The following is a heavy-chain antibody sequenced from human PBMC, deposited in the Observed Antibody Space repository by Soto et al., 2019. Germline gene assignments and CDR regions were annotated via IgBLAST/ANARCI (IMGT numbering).Heavy chain of an antibody. D-gene: IGHD5-18*01. J-gene: IGHJ6*02. CDR1: GGTFSSYA. CDR2: IIPIFGTA. CDR3: ARDMDTAMVKGYYGMDV. Sequence: QVQLAQSGAEVKKPGSSVKVSCKASGGTFSSYAISWVRQAPGQGLEWMGGIIPIFGTANYAQKFQGRVTITADESTSTAYMELSSLRSEDTAVYYCARDMDTAMVKGYYGMDVWGQGTTVTVSS. V-gene: IGHV1-69*19.